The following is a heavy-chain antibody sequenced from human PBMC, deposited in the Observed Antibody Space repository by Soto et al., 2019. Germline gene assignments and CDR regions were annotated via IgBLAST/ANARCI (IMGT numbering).Heavy chain of an antibody. Sequence: QVQLVQSGAEVKKPGSSVKVSCKASGGTFSSYAISWVRQAPGQGLEWMGGLIPIFGTANYAQKFQGRVTITADESTSTAYMELSSLRSEDTAVYYCASKPAFWSGYPDSYYYYYYGMDVWGQGTTVTVSS. CDR3: ASKPAFWSGYPDSYYYYYYGMDV. D-gene: IGHD3-3*01. J-gene: IGHJ6*02. CDR1: GGTFSSYA. CDR2: LIPIFGTA. V-gene: IGHV1-69*01.